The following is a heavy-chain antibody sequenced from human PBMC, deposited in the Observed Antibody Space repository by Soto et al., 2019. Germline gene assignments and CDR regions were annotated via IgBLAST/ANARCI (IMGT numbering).Heavy chain of an antibody. Sequence: EVQILESGGGLVQPGGSLRLSCAASGFPFSNYAMAWVRQAPGKGLEWVSAISGTTGHAFYADSVKDRFTISRDNSKNTLDLQMDSLRADDTAVYHCARAPSEYIWGSYLRYYEYWGQGTLVTVSS. CDR3: ARAPSEYIWGSYLRYYEY. CDR2: ISGTTGHA. J-gene: IGHJ4*02. D-gene: IGHD3-16*01. CDR1: GFPFSNYA. V-gene: IGHV3-23*01.